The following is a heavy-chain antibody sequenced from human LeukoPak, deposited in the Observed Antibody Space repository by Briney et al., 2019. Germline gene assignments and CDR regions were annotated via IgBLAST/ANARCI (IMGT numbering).Heavy chain of an antibody. CDR2: INTKTGNP. CDR1: GYSFSSNA. V-gene: IGHV7-4-1*02. Sequence: GASVKVSCKASGYSFSSNAMNWVRQAPGQGREWMGWINTKTGNPTNAQGFTGRFVFSLDTSVSTAYLQISSLKGEDTAVYFCARDGARAVFDYWGQGTLVTVSS. CDR3: ARDGARAVFDY. D-gene: IGHD1-26*01. J-gene: IGHJ4*02.